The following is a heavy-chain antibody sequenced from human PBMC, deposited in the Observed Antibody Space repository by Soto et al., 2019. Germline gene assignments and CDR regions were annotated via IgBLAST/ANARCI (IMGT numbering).Heavy chain of an antibody. CDR3: ATELNDMQAFDI. CDR2: TWYDESHK. D-gene: IGHD1-1*01. J-gene: IGHJ3*02. V-gene: IGHV3-33*01. CDR1: GFTFSTYG. Sequence: QVQLVESGGGVVQPGRSLRLCCVASGFTFSTYGMHWVRQAPGKGLEWVAMTWYDESHKYYADSVKDRFTISRDNSKNTLYLQMNSLRDEDSAVYYCATELNDMQAFDIWGQGTMVTVSS.